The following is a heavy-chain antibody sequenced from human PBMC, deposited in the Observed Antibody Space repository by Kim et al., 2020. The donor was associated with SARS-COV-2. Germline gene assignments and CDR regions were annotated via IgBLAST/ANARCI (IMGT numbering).Heavy chain of an antibody. V-gene: IGHV3-13*01. D-gene: IGHD7-27*01. CDR1: GFTFSSYD. CDR2: IGTAGDT. J-gene: IGHJ6*02. CDR3: ARSKTGDPRPGMDV. Sequence: GGSLRLSCAASGFTFSSYDMHWVRQATGKGLEWVSAIGTAGDTYYPGSVKGRFTISRENAKNSLYLQMNSLRAGDTAVYYCARSKTGDPRPGMDVWGQGTTVTVSS.